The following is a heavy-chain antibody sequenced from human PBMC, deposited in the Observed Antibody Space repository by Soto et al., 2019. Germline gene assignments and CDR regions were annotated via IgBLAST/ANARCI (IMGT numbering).Heavy chain of an antibody. CDR1: GGSISSYY. CDR3: ARTIAVAAYLFDY. Sequence: KASETLSLTCTVSGGSISSYYWSWIRQPPGKGLEWIGYIYYSGSTNYNPSLKSRVTISVDTSKNQFSLKLSSVTAADTAVYYCARTIAVAAYLFDYWGQGTLVTVSS. V-gene: IGHV4-59*01. J-gene: IGHJ4*02. D-gene: IGHD6-19*01. CDR2: IYYSGST.